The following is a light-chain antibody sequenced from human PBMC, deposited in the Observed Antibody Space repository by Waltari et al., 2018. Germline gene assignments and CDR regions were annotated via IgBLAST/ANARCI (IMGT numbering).Light chain of an antibody. CDR3: QQYDSTPMYT. J-gene: IGKJ2*01. CDR1: QNVLYSSNNKHY. Sequence: DIVMTQSPDSLAVSLGQRATIHCQTRQNVLYSSNNKHYLAWYQQQPGHPPKLRIYGSSTRESGVPDRCSGSGSGTDFTLAIGSLQAEDGAVYYCQQYDSTPMYTFGQGTKLEIK. CDR2: GSS. V-gene: IGKV4-1*01.